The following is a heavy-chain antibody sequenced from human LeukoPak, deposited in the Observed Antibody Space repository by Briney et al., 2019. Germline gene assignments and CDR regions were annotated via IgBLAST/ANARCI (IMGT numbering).Heavy chain of an antibody. V-gene: IGHV4-39*01. J-gene: IGHJ4*02. CDR1: GGSISSSSYY. D-gene: IGHD4-17*01. CDR2: IYYSGST. CDR3: ARHEGDYTYYFDY. Sequence: SETLSLTCTVSGGSISSSSYYWGWIRQPPGKGLEWIGSIYYSGSTYYNPSLKSRVTISVDTSKNQFSLKLSSVTAADTAVYYCARHEGDYTYYFDYWGQGTLVTVSS.